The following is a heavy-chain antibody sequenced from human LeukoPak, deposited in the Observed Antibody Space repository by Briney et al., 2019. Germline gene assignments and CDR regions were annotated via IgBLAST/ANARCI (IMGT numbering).Heavy chain of an antibody. CDR3: SRARGDYRYFDY. V-gene: IGHV3-74*01. D-gene: IGHD4-17*01. J-gene: IGHJ4*02. CDR2: INMDGSIT. CDR1: GFPFSNYW. Sequence: GGSLRLSCAVSGFPFSNYWMHWVRQSPGKGLVWVSRINMDGSITTYADSVKGRFTISRDNAKNTLYLQMNSLRAEDTAVYYCSRARGDYRYFDYWGQGTLVTVSS.